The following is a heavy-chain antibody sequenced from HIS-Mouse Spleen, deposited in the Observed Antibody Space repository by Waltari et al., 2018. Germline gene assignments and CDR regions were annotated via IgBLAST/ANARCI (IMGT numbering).Heavy chain of an antibody. D-gene: IGHD6-6*01. V-gene: IGHV3-21*01. CDR1: GFPFSPYS. Sequence: EVQLVESGGGLVKPGGSLRLSCPASGFPFSPYSINWVRQAPGKGLEWVSSISSSSSYIYYADSVKGRFTISRDNAKNSLYLQMNSLRAEDTAVYYCARGSSSFPDYWGQGTLVTVSS. CDR2: ISSSSSYI. CDR3: ARGSSSFPDY. J-gene: IGHJ4*02.